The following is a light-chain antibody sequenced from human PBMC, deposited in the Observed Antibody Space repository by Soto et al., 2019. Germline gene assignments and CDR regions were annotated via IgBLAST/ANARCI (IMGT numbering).Light chain of an antibody. CDR3: QQSSEATWT. CDR2: AAS. CDR1: QNIFTY. J-gene: IGKJ1*01. Sequence: IQVTQSPSSLSASEGDRVTITCRTSQNIFTYLNWYQQKPGEAPNLLIYAASTLQSGVPSRFSGSGSGTDFTLTINSLQPEDFASYYCQQSSEATWTFGQGTKVEIK. V-gene: IGKV1-39*01.